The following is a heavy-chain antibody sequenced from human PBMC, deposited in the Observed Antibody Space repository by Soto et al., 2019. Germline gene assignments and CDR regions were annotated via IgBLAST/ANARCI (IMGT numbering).Heavy chain of an antibody. CDR1: GFTFSSYA. D-gene: IGHD3-10*01. CDR2: ISYDGSNK. CDR3: ARAGMVPLDY. Sequence: GGSLRLSCAASGFTFSSYAMHWVRQAPGKGLEWMAVISYDGSNKYYADSVKGRFTISRDNSKNTLYLQMNSLRAEDTAVYYCARAGMVPLDYWGQGTLVTVSS. J-gene: IGHJ4*02. V-gene: IGHV3-30-3*01.